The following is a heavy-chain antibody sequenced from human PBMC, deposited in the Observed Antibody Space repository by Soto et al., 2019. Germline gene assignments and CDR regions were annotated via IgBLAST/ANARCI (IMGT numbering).Heavy chain of an antibody. V-gene: IGHV4-61*01. D-gene: IGHD6-13*01. CDR3: ARVHSSSWSAYYYYYGMDV. J-gene: IGHJ6*02. Sequence: SETLSLTCTVSGGSVSSGSYYWSWIRQPPGKGLEWIGYIYYSGSTNYNPSLKSRVTISVDTSKNQFSLKLSSVTAADTAVYYCARVHSSSWSAYYYYYGMDVWGQGTTVTVSS. CDR1: GGSVSSGSYY. CDR2: IYYSGST.